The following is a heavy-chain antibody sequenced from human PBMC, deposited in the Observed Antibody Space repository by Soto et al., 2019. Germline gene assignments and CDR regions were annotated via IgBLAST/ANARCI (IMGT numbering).Heavy chain of an antibody. J-gene: IGHJ5*02. V-gene: IGHV1-69*01. Sequence: QVQLVQSGPEVKKPGSSVKLSCKAPGGTFSISGIHWVRQDPGQGLECMGGIMTWLGSTHYAEKFKGRVNITADESPTISSREMNNRRSEDTAIYYCARLFDGPHQYEDVHYFPDWRDPWGQGTLVTVSS. CDR3: ARLFDGPHQYEDVHYFPDWRDP. CDR1: GGTFSISG. D-gene: IGHD3-9*01. CDR2: IMTWLGST.